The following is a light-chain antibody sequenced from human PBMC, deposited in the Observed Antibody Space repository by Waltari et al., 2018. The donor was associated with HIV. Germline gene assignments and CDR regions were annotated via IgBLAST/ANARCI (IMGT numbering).Light chain of an antibody. CDR3: QSADSSGTFRV. J-gene: IGLJ3*02. CDR1: ALPKQY. V-gene: IGLV3-25*03. CDR2: KDR. Sequence: SYELTQPPSVSVSPGPTARITCSGDALPKQYAYWYQQKPGQAPVLVIYKDRERPSGIPERFAGSSSGTTVTLTISGVQAEDEADYYCQSADSSGTFRVFGGGTKLTVL.